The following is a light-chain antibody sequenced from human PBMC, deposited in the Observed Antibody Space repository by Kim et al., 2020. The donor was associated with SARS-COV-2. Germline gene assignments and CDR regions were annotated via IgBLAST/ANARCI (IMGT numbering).Light chain of an antibody. CDR3: QQYNNWPLT. J-gene: IGKJ4*01. CDR1: QSVSSN. CDR2: GAS. V-gene: IGKV3D-15*01. Sequence: LSPGESAPLSCRARQSVSSNLAWYQQSPGQAPRLLIYGASTRATGIPDRFSGSGSGTDFTLTISSLEAEDFAVYYCQQYNNWPLTFGEGTKVDIK.